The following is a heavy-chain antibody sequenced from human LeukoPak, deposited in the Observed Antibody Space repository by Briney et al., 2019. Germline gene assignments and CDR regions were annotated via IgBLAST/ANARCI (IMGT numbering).Heavy chain of an antibody. CDR3: ARDRLQLQS. J-gene: IGHJ5*02. CDR2: IYYTGNT. V-gene: IGHV4-59*01. D-gene: IGHD5-24*01. Sequence: SETLSLTCTVSGGAISYYDWNWIRQPPGKGLEWIGYIYYTGNTNYNLSLKSRVTISVDTSKNQFSLKLSSVTAADTAVYYCARDRLQLQSWGQGTLVTVSS. CDR1: GGAISYYD.